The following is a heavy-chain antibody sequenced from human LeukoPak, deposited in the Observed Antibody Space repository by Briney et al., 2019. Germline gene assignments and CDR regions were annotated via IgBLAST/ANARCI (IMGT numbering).Heavy chain of an antibody. CDR3: VRDRGELSYSHDY. CDR2: IHHSGSA. D-gene: IGHD3-10*01. CDR1: GASISSNW. V-gene: IGHV4-4*02. J-gene: IGHJ4*02. Sequence: SGTLSLTCAVSGASISSNWWNWVRQPPGKGLEWIGEIHHSGSANYNPSLKSRVTILLDTSENQFSLRLGSVTAADTAVYYYVRDRGELSYSHDYWGQGTLVTVSS.